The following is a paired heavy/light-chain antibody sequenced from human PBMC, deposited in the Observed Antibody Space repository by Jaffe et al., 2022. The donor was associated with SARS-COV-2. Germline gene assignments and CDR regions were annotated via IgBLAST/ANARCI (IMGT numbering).Light chain of an antibody. CDR2: KDN. CDR1: ELPKEY. J-gene: IGLJ1*01. V-gene: IGLV3-25*03. CDR3: QSADSSGTYPFV. Sequence: SHELTQPPSVSVSPGQTARITCSGDELPKEYACWYQQKPGQAPVLVMYKDNERPSGIPERFSGSSSGTTVTLTISGVQAEDEADYYCQSADSSGTYPFVFGSGTKVTVL.
Heavy chain of an antibody. J-gene: IGHJ4*02. D-gene: IGHD3-10*01. CDR1: GGSISSSSYY. V-gene: IGHV4-39*01. CDR2: IDNTGST. Sequence: QLSVQESGPGLVKPSETLSLTCAVSGGSISSSSYYWGWVRQPPGKGLEWIGSIDNTGSTYYNPSLKSRVTISVDTSKNQFSLRLSSVTAADTAAFYCARHMPRKVSLVRGVANLPFDYWGQGTLVTVSS. CDR3: ARHMPRKVSLVRGVANLPFDY.